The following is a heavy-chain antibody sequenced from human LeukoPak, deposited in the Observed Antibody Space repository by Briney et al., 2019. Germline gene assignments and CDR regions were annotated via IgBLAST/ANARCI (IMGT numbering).Heavy chain of an antibody. CDR2: IRYDGSNK. V-gene: IGHV3-30*02. J-gene: IGHJ4*02. CDR1: GFTFSSYG. Sequence: GGSLRLSCAASGFTFSSYGMHWLRQAPGKGLEWVAFIRYDGSNKYYADSVKGRFTISRDNSTNTLYLQMNSLRAEDTAVYYCASIVVVAADAKNDYWGQGTLVTVSS. D-gene: IGHD2-15*01. CDR3: ASIVVVAADAKNDY.